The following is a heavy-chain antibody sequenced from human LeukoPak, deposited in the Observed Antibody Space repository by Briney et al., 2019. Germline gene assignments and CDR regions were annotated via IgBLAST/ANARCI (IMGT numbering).Heavy chain of an antibody. D-gene: IGHD5-18*01. V-gene: IGHV3-23*01. CDR1: GCTFSSYA. J-gene: IGHJ4*02. CDR2: ISGSGGST. CDR3: AKGSTGYSYGWDFDY. Sequence: PGGSLRLSCAASGCTFSSYAMSWVRQAPGKGLEWVSAISGSGGSTYYADSVKGRFTISRDNSKNTLYLQMNSLRAEDTAVYYCAKGSTGYSYGWDFDYWGQGTLVTVSS.